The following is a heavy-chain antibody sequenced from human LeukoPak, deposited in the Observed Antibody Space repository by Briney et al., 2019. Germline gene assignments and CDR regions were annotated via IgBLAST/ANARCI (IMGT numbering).Heavy chain of an antibody. CDR3: ALLKDFYYYMDV. Sequence: ASVKVSCKASGYTFTSYGISWVRQAPGQGLEWMGWISAYNGNTNYAQKLQGRVTMTTDTSTSTAYMELRSLRSDDTAVYYCALLKDFYYYMDVWGKGTTVTVSS. CDR2: ISAYNGNT. CDR1: GYTFTSYG. V-gene: IGHV1-18*01. J-gene: IGHJ6*03. D-gene: IGHD2-21*01.